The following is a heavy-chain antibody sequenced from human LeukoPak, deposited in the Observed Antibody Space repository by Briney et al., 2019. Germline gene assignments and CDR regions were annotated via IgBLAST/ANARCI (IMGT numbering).Heavy chain of an antibody. V-gene: IGHV4-34*01. Sequence: SETLSLTCAVYGVTFSGYDWSWIRQPPGKGLEWIGAINNSGSTNYNASLKSRFTISVQTSKNTFSLQMSVVTDGDTAVYYCARGPRYYGSGSYYKGASFDYWGQGNLVTVSS. CDR2: INNSGST. D-gene: IGHD3-10*01. J-gene: IGHJ4*02. CDR1: GVTFSGYD. CDR3: ARGPRYYGSGSYYKGASFDY.